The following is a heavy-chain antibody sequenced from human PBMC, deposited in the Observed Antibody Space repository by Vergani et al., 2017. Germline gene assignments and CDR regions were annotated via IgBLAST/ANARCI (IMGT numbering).Heavy chain of an antibody. Sequence: KFQGRVTITRDTSASTAYMELSSLRSEDTAVYYCAREPGSGSYYFDYWGQGTLVTVSS. CDR3: AREPGSGSYYFDY. D-gene: IGHD3-10*01. J-gene: IGHJ4*02. V-gene: IGHV1-3*01.